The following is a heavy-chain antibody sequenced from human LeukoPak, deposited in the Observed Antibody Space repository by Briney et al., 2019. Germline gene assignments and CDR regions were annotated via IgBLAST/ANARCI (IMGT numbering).Heavy chain of an antibody. V-gene: IGHV4-59*01. CDR2: IYYSGST. Sequence: SETLSLTCTVSGGSISSYYWSWIRQPPGKGLEWIGYIYYSGSTNYNPSPKSRVTISVDTSKNQFSLKLSSVTAADTAVYYCARASSYITEGFDPWGQGTLVTVSS. CDR3: ARASSYITEGFDP. D-gene: IGHD2-2*02. J-gene: IGHJ5*02. CDR1: GGSISSYY.